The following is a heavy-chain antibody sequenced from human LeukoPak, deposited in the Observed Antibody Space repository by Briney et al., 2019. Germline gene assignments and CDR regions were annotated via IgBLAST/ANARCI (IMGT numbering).Heavy chain of an antibody. V-gene: IGHV1-2*02. CDR2: INPNSGGT. D-gene: IGHD1-14*01. Sequence: ASVKVSCKASGYTFTSYDINWVRQATGQGLEWMGWINPNSGGTNYAQKFQGRVTMTRDTSISTAYMELSRLRSDDTAVYYCARDPGGKGTNDWGQGTLVTVSS. J-gene: IGHJ4*02. CDR1: GYTFTSYD. CDR3: ARDPGGKGTND.